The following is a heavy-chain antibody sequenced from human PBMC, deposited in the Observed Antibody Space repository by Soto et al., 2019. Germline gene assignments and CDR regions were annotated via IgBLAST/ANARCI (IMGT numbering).Heavy chain of an antibody. CDR1: GFSLSNARMG. D-gene: IGHD6-13*01. J-gene: IGHJ6*02. CDR3: ARHLGNNSSSWPETSSYHYYGMDV. V-gene: IGHV2-26*01. CDR2: IFSNDEK. Sequence: SGPTLVNPTETLTLTCTVSGFSLSNARMGVSWIRQPPGKALEWLAHIFSNDEKSYSTSLKSRLTISKDTSKSQVVLTMTNMDPVDTATYYCARHLGNNSSSWPETSSYHYYGMDVWGQGTTVTVSS.